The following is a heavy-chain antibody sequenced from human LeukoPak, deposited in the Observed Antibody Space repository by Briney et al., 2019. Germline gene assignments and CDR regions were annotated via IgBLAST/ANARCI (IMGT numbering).Heavy chain of an antibody. V-gene: IGHV4-59*01. D-gene: IGHD5-24*01. CDR1: GXSINSYY. Sequence: SETLSLTCTVSGXSINSYYWSWIRQPPGKGLEWIGYIYYSGSTNYNPSLKSRVTISVETSKNQFSLKMSSVTAADTAVYYCARARDGHINNWFDPWGQGTLVTVSS. J-gene: IGHJ5*02. CDR3: ARARDGHINNWFDP. CDR2: IYYSGST.